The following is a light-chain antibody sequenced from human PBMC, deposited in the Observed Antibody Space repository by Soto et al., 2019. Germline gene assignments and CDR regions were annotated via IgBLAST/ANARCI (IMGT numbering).Light chain of an antibody. V-gene: IGKV3-20*01. J-gene: IGKJ4*01. CDR1: QSVSSSY. CDR3: QQYGSSPET. CDR2: GAS. Sequence: EIVLTQSPGTLSLSPGERATLSCRASQSVSSSYLAWYQQKPGQAPRLLIYGASSRATGIPDGFSGSGSATDFTRTSSRLEPEDFAVYYCQQYGSSPETFGGGTKVEIK.